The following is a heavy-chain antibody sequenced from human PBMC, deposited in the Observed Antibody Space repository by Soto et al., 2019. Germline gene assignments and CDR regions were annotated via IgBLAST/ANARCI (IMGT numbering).Heavy chain of an antibody. J-gene: IGHJ6*02. Sequence: QVQLVQSGAEVKKPGSSVKVSCKASGGTFSSYAISWVRQAPGQGLEWMGGIIPIFGTANYAQKFQGRVKSTADESKNTAYMEVSSLRSDDTAVYYGACGDYDCWSGPGGGMDVWGQGTPVTVSS. CDR2: IIPIFGTA. CDR1: GGTFSSYA. CDR3: ACGDYDCWSGPGGGMDV. V-gene: IGHV1-69*12. D-gene: IGHD3-3*01.